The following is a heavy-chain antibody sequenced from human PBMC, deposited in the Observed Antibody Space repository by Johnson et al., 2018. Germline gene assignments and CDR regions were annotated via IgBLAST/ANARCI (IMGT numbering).Heavy chain of an antibody. D-gene: IGHD3-22*01. Sequence: VQLVESGGGLVKPGGSLRLSCAASGFTFSSYSMNWVRQAPGKGLEWVSSISSSSSYIYYADSVKGRFTISRDNAKNSLYRQMNSLRAEDTALYYCAKDSITMIVGGAAFEIWGQGTMVTVSS. CDR3: AKDSITMIVGGAAFEI. J-gene: IGHJ3*02. CDR1: GFTFSSYS. V-gene: IGHV3-21*04. CDR2: ISSSSSYI.